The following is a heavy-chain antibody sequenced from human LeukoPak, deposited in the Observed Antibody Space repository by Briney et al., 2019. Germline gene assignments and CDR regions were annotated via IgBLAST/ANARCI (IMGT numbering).Heavy chain of an antibody. CDR2: ISNDGSIT. V-gene: IGHV3-30*18. J-gene: IGHJ4*02. CDR3: AKSKSPYPMDYIFDF. Sequence: GRSLRLSCAASGFSFSSYGMHWVRQAPGKGLEWVAVISNDGSITKYGDSVKGRFTISGDNSKNTLYVQMNSLRTDDAAVYYCAKSKSPYPMDYIFDFWGQGTLVTVSS. D-gene: IGHD4-11*01. CDR1: GFSFSSYG.